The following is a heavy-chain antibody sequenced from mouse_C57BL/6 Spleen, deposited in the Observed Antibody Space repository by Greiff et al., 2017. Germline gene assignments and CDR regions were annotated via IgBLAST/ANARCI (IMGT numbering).Heavy chain of an antibody. D-gene: IGHD1-1*01. J-gene: IGHJ4*01. Sequence: EVQLQQSGAELVKPGASVKLSCTASGFNIKDYYMHWVKQRTEQGLEWIGRIDPEDGETKYAPKFQAKATITADPSSNTAYLQRSSLTSEDTAVYYCAAPTVPYAMDYWGQGTSVTVSS. V-gene: IGHV14-2*01. CDR3: AAPTVPYAMDY. CDR1: GFNIKDYY. CDR2: IDPEDGET.